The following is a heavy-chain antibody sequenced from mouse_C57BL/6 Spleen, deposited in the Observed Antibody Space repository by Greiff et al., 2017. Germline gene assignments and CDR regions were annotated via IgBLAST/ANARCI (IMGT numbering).Heavy chain of an antibody. D-gene: IGHD1-1*01. CDR3: TVRTLNSFAY. J-gene: IGHJ3*01. CDR1: GYTFTDYE. Sequence: QVQLKQSGAELVRPGASVTLSCKASGYTFTDYEMHWVKQTPVHGLEWIGAIDPETGGTAYNQKFKGKAILTADKSSSTAYMELRSLTSEDSAVYYCTVRTLNSFAYWGQGTLVTVSA. CDR2: IDPETGGT. V-gene: IGHV1-15*01.